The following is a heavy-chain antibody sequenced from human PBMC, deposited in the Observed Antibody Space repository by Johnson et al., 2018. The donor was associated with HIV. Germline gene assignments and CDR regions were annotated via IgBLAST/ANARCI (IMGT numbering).Heavy chain of an antibody. V-gene: IGHV3-48*04. D-gene: IGHD3-9*01. Sequence: VQLVESGGGVVRPGGSLRLSCAASGFIFDDYGMSWVRQVPGKGLESISYISSSGRTIYYADSVKGRFTMSRDNAKKSLYLQMNSLRAEDTAVYYCAREEGTDILTRGDAFDIWGQGTMVTVSS. CDR2: ISSSGRTI. CDR1: GFIFDDYG. J-gene: IGHJ3*02. CDR3: AREEGTDILTRGDAFDI.